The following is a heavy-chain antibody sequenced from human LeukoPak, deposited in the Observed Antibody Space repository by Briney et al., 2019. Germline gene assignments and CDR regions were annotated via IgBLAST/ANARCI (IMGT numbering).Heavy chain of an antibody. CDR3: AREASLGSSGWQADY. Sequence: GSLRLSCAASGFTASSNYMSWVRQAPGKGLEGVSVIYSGGSTYYADSVRGRFTISRDNSKNTPYLQLSSLRAEDTAVYYCAREASLGSSGWQADYWGQGTMVTVSS. CDR1: GFTASSNY. D-gene: IGHD6-19*01. CDR2: IYSGGST. V-gene: IGHV3-66*01. J-gene: IGHJ4*02.